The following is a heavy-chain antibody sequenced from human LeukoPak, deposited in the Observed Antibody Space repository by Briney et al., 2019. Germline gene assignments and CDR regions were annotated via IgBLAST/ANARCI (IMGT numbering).Heavy chain of an antibody. J-gene: IGHJ3*02. D-gene: IGHD3-22*01. CDR2: VSGSGGIT. CDR1: GFTFNNHG. Sequence: PGGSLRLSCAASGFTFNNHGMSWVRQAPGKGLEWVSCVSGSGGITYYSDSVKGRFTISRDNSKNTLYLQMNSLRAEDTAVYYCARDSTYYYDSSGYTDAFDIWGQGTMVTVSS. CDR3: ARDSTYYYDSSGYTDAFDI. V-gene: IGHV3-23*01.